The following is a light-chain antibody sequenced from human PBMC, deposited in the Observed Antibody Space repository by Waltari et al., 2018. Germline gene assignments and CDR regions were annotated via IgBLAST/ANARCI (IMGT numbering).Light chain of an antibody. CDR2: EVS. Sequence: QSALTQPPSASGSPGQSVTISCTGTSSDVGGYNYVSWYQQHPGKAPKLMIYEVSKRPSGVPDRVSASKSGNTASLTVSGLQAEDEAEYYCSSYAGSNNPYVFGTGTKVTVL. CDR1: SSDVGGYNY. J-gene: IGLJ1*01. V-gene: IGLV2-8*01. CDR3: SSYAGSNNPYV.